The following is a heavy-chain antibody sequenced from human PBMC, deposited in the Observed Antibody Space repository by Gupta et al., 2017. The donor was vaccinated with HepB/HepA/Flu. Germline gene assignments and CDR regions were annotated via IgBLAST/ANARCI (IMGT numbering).Heavy chain of an antibody. D-gene: IGHD3-3*01. V-gene: IGHV3-7*01. CDR2: IKQDGSEK. CDR1: GFTFSSYW. J-gene: IGHJ6*02. Sequence: EVQLVESGGGLVQPGGSLRLYCEVSGFTFSSYWLSWVRQAPGKGLEWVANIKQDGSEKYYVDSVKGRFTISRDNAKNSLYLQMNSLRAEDTAVYYCARGGFWSGYFPPILYGMDVWGQGTTVTVSS. CDR3: ARGGFWSGYFPPILYGMDV.